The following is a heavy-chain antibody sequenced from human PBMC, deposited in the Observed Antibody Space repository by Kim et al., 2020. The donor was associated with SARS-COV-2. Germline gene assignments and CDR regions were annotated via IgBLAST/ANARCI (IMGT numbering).Heavy chain of an antibody. CDR1: GGSFSGYY. V-gene: IGHV4-34*01. CDR3: ARGRGSGSYTRSNPYYYYYGMDV. D-gene: IGHD3-10*01. Sequence: SETLSLTCAVYGGSFSGYYWSWIRQPPGKGLEWIGEINHSGSTNYNPSLKSRVTISVDTSKNQFSLKLSSVTAADTAVYYCARGRGSGSYTRSNPYYYYYGMDVWGQGTTVTVSS. CDR2: INHSGST. J-gene: IGHJ6*02.